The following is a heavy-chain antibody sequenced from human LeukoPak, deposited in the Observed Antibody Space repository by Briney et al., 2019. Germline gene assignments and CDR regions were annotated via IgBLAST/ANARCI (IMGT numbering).Heavy chain of an antibody. J-gene: IGHJ3*02. CDR3: TRLLDPIGGGGVCYSRCGAFDI. V-gene: IGHV3-73*01. D-gene: IGHD2-21*02. CDR2: IRSKANSYAT. Sequence: GGSLRLSCAASGFTFSGSAMHWVRQASGKGLEWVGRIRSKANSYATAYAASVKGRFTISRDDSKNTAYLQMNSLKTEDTAVYYCTRLLDPIGGGGVCYSRCGAFDIWGQGAMVTVSS. CDR1: GFTFSGSA.